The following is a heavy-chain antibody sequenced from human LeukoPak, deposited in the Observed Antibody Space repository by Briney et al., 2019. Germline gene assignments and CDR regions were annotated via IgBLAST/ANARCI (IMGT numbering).Heavy chain of an antibody. CDR1: GYTFTNYG. J-gene: IGHJ4*02. D-gene: IGHD3-16*02. Sequence: ASVKVSCKASGYTFTNYGIIWVRQAPGQGLEWMGWISGYDGNTNYAQNLQGRVAMTTDTSTSTAYMEVRSLRSDDTAVYYCARGGRRSGYTEFDYWGQGTLVTVSS. CDR3: ARGGRRSGYTEFDY. CDR2: ISGYDGNT. V-gene: IGHV1-18*01.